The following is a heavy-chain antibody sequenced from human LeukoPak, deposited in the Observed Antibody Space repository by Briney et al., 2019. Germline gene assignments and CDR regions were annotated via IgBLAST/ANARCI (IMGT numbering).Heavy chain of an antibody. V-gene: IGHV1-8*03. J-gene: IGHJ6*03. CDR3: ARTLGEGYSYGPRGHTYYYYYMDV. CDR1: GYTFTSYD. CDR2: MNPNSGNT. Sequence: ASVKVSCKASGYTFTSYDINWVRQATGQGLEWMGWMNPNSGNTGYAQKFQGRVTITRNTSISTAYMELSSLRSEDTAVYYCARTLGEGYSYGPRGHTYYYYYMDVWGKGTTVTVSS. D-gene: IGHD5-18*01.